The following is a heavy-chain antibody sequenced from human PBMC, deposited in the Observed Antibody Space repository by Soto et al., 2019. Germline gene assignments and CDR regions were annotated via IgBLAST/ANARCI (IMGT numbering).Heavy chain of an antibody. D-gene: IGHD1-26*01. V-gene: IGHV1-46*01. CDR2: INPSGGST. Sequence: ASVQVSCKASGYTSTSYYMHYFRQAPGQGLEWMGIINPSGGSTSYAQKFQGRVTMTRDTSTSTVYMELSSLRSEDTAVYYCARDPTTTGEFDYWGQGTLVTVSS. CDR1: GYTSTSYY. J-gene: IGHJ4*02. CDR3: ARDPTTTGEFDY.